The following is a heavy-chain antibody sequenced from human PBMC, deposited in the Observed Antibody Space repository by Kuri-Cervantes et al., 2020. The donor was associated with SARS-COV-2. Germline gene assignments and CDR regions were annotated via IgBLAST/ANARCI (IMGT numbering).Heavy chain of an antibody. Sequence: GESLKISCAASGFTFSSYDMHWVRQATGKGLEWVSAIGTAGDTYYPGSVKGRFTISRENAKNSLYLQMNSLRAEDTAVYYCAKDGDIVVVPAANYFDYWGQGTLVTVSS. CDR2: IGTAGDT. V-gene: IGHV3-13*01. D-gene: IGHD2-2*01. CDR1: GFTFSSYD. CDR3: AKDGDIVVVPAANYFDY. J-gene: IGHJ4*02.